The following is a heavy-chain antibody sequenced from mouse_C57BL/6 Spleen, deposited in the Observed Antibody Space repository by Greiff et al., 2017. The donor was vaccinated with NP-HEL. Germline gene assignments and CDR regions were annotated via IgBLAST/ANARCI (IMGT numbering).Heavy chain of an antibody. Sequence: EVMLVESGGDLVKPGGSLKLSCAASGFTFSSYGMSWVRQTPDKRLEWVATISSGGSYTYYPDSVKGRFTISRDNAKNTLYLQMSSLKSEDTAMDYCAREGGGNYWYFDVWGTGTTVTVSS. CDR2: ISSGGSYT. CDR1: GFTFSSYG. J-gene: IGHJ1*03. D-gene: IGHD1-1*01. V-gene: IGHV5-6*01. CDR3: AREGGGNYWYFDV.